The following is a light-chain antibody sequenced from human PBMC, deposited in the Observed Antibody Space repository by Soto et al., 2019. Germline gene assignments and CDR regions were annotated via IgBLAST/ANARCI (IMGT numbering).Light chain of an antibody. CDR1: QGISSY. CDR2: AAS. V-gene: IGKV1-9*01. CDR3: QQLNTYPLT. Sequence: DIQLTQSPSFLSASVGDRVTITCRASQGISSYLAWYQQKPGKAPKLLIYAASTLQGGVPSRFSGSESGTEFTLTISSLQPEDFATYYCQQLNTYPLTFGGGTRWIS. J-gene: IGKJ4*01.